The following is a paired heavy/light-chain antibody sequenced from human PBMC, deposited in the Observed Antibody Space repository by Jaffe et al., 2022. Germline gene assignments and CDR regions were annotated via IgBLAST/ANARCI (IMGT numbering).Heavy chain of an antibody. CDR2: IYYTGSA. J-gene: IGHJ4*02. CDR3: ARQRGSSSHWEYFDY. V-gene: IGHV4-39*01. CDR1: GVAVGSTNYY. Sequence: QVQLQESGPGLVKTSETLSLTCTVSGVAVGSTNYYWGWIRQPPGKGLEWIGSIYYTGSAYYNPSLRSRATLSVDTSKNHFSLKLSSVTAADTALYYCARQRGSSSHWEYFDYWGQGPLVTVSS. D-gene: IGHD2-2*01.
Light chain of an antibody. CDR3: QSADSSDTQVV. Sequence: SYELTQPPSVSVSPGQTARITCSGDALPKRSAYWYQEKPGQAPVLVMYKDTERPSGIPERFSGSSSGTTVTLTISGVQAEDEADYYCQSADSSDTQVVFGGGTKLTVL. CDR1: ALPKRS. CDR2: KDT. V-gene: IGLV3-25*03. J-gene: IGLJ3*02.